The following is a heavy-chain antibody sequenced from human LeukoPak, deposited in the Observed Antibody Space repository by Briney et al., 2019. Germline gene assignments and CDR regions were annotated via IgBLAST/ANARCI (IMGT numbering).Heavy chain of an antibody. V-gene: IGHV3-23*01. Sequence: GGSLRLSCAASGFTFSSYAMTWVRQAPGKGLEWVSSFSTSGVSTNYAVSVKGRFTISRDNSKTMVYLQMNSLRAEDTAVYYCAKNTSGTYLDYWGQGILVTVSS. D-gene: IGHD1-26*01. CDR1: GFTFSSYA. CDR2: FSTSGVST. CDR3: AKNTSGTYLDY. J-gene: IGHJ4*02.